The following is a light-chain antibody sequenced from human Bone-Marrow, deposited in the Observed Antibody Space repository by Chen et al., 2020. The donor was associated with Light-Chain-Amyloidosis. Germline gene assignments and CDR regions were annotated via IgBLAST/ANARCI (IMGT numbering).Light chain of an antibody. CDR1: QSVLYSSNNKNY. CDR2: WAS. Sequence: DIVMTQFPDSLAVSLGERATINCKSSQSVLYSSNNKNYLAWYQQKPGQPPQLLISWASTRESGVPDRFSGSGSGTDFTLTISSLQAEDVAVYYCQQYYSIPVTFGPGTKVD. V-gene: IGKV4-1*01. J-gene: IGKJ3*01. CDR3: QQYYSIPVT.